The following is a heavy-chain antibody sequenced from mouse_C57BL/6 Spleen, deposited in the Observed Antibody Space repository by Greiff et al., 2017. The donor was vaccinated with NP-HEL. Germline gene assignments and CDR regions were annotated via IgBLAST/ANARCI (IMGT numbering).Heavy chain of an antibody. Sequence: LQESGPGLVQPSQSLSITCTVSGFSLTSYGVHWVRQSPGKGLEWLGVIWSGGSTDSNAAFISRLSIRKDNSKSQVFFKMNSLQADDTAIYYCARKKGYAMDYWGQGTSVTVSS. V-gene: IGHV2-2*01. CDR2: IWSGGST. CDR1: GFSLTSYG. J-gene: IGHJ4*01. CDR3: ARKKGYAMDY.